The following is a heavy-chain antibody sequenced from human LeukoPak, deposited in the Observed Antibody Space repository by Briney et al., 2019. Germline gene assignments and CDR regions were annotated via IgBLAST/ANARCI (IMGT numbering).Heavy chain of an antibody. CDR3: AKNHEGLGY. V-gene: IGHV3-30*18. CDR1: GFTFSSYG. CDR2: ISYDGSNK. Sequence: GGPLRLSCAASGFTFSSYGMHWVRQAPGKGLEWVAVISYDGSNKYYADSVKGRFTISRDNSKNTLYLQMNSPRAEDTAVYYCAKNHEGLGYWGQGTLVTVSS. J-gene: IGHJ4*02.